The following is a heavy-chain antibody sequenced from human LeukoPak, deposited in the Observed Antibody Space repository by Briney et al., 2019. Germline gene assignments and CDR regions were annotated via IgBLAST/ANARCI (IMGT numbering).Heavy chain of an antibody. J-gene: IGHJ3*02. CDR2: IYYSGST. D-gene: IGHD3-9*01. CDR1: GGSLSSYY. V-gene: IGHV4-59*01. CDR3: ARDQGHLTGLSAVLFDAFDI. Sequence: PSETLSLTCTVSGGSLSSYYWSWIRQPPGKGLEWIGYIYYSGSTNYNPSLKSRVTISVDTSKNQFSLKLSSVTAADTAVYYCARDQGHLTGLSAVLFDAFDIWGQGTMVTVSS.